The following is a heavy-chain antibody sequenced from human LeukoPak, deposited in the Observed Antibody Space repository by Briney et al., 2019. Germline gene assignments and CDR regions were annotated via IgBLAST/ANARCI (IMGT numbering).Heavy chain of an antibody. CDR2: ITGSGGST. CDR1: GFTFSSYA. V-gene: IGHV3-23*01. J-gene: IGHJ2*01. Sequence: GGSLRLSCAASGFTFSSYAMSWVRQAPGKGLEWVSAITGSGGSTYYADSVKGWFTISRGNSKNTLYLQMNSLRAEDTAVYYCAKDTASSWWYFDLWGRGTLVTVSS. CDR3: AKDTASSWWYFDL. D-gene: IGHD5-18*01.